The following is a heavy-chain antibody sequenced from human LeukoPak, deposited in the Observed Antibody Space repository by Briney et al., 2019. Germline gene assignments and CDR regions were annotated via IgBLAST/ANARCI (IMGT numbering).Heavy chain of an antibody. J-gene: IGHJ4*02. CDR3: ARDHGMATIGFDY. V-gene: IGHV1-2*02. D-gene: IGHD5-24*01. Sequence: ASMKVSCKASGYTFTGYYMHWVRQAPGQGLEWMGWINPNSGGTNYAQKFQGRVTMTRDTSISTAYMELSRLRSDDTAVYYCARDHGMATIGFDYWGQGTLVTVSS. CDR2: INPNSGGT. CDR1: GYTFTGYY.